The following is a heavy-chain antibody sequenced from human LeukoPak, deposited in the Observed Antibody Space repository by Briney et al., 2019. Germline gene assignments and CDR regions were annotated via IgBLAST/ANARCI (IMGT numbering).Heavy chain of an antibody. CDR2: ISPNSGDT. CDR3: ARARQGAGTYAFDI. CDR1: GYTFTGHY. V-gene: IGHV1-2*02. J-gene: IGHJ3*02. Sequence: ASVKVSCKASGYTFTGHYMQWVRQAPGQGLEWMGWISPNSGDTLHAQKFQGRVTMARDTSISTAYMELSNLRSDDTAVYYCARARQGAGTYAFDIWGQGTMVTVSS. D-gene: IGHD6-13*01.